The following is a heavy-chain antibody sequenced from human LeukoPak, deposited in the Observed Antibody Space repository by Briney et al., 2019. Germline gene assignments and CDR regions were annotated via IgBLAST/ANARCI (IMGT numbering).Heavy chain of an antibody. V-gene: IGHV4-39*01. Sequence: PSETLSLTCTVSGGSISSSSYYWGWIRQPPGKGLEWIGSIYYSGSTYYNPSLKSRVTISVDTSKNQFSLKLSSVTAANTAGYYCARQDRDRRVRGVENWFDPWGQGTLVTVSS. D-gene: IGHD3-10*01. CDR2: IYYSGST. CDR1: GGSISSSSYY. CDR3: ARQDRDRRVRGVENWFDP. J-gene: IGHJ5*02.